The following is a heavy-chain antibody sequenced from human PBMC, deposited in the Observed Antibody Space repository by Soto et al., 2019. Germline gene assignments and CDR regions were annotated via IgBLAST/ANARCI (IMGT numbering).Heavy chain of an antibody. D-gene: IGHD2-15*01. J-gene: IGHJ4*02. CDR1: GGSISSYY. V-gene: IGHV4-59*08. CDR2: IYYSGST. CDR3: ARSYCSGGSCWKYYFDY. Sequence: PSETLSLTCTVSGGSISSYYWSWIRQPPGKGLEWIGYIYYSGSTNYNPSLKSRVTISVDTSKNQFSLKLSSVTAADTAVYYCARSYCSGGSCWKYYFDYWGQGTMVTVSS.